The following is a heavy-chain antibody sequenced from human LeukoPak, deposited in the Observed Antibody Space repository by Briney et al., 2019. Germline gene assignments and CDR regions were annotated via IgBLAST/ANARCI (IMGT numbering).Heavy chain of an antibody. CDR3: ARLSGAYGDYTAIDY. D-gene: IGHD4-17*01. J-gene: IGHJ4*02. CDR2: INPNSGGT. CDR1: GYTFTGYY. Sequence: ASVKVSCKASGYTFTGYYMHWVRQAPGQGLEWMGRINPNSGGTNYAQKFQGRVTMTRGTSISTAYMELSRLRSDDTAVYYCARLSGAYGDYTAIDYWGQGTLVTVSS. V-gene: IGHV1-2*06.